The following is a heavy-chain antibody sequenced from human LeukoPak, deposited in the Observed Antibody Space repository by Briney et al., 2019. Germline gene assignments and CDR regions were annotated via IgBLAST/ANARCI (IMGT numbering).Heavy chain of an antibody. D-gene: IGHD2-15*01. CDR3: TKIDSGEYFPP. Sequence: GGSLRLSCADSGFTLTIFTMSWVCPAPGKGLQWVSSINGNDVTTYYADSVKGRFTISRDNSKNTLNLEMNSLRAEDTAMYYCTKIDSGEYFPPWGQGTLVTVSS. V-gene: IGHV3-23*01. CDR1: GFTLTIFT. J-gene: IGHJ1*01. CDR2: INGNDVTT.